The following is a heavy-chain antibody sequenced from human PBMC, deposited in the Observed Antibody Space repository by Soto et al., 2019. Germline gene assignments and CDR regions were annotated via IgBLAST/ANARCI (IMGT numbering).Heavy chain of an antibody. J-gene: IGHJ4*02. V-gene: IGHV4-4*02. CDR2: IYHSGST. CDR3: ARDEGSGWYFDY. CDR1: GGSISSSNW. Sequence: QVQLQESGPGLVKPSGTLSLTCAVSGGSISSSNWCSWVRQPPGKGLEWIGEIYHSGSTNYNPSLKRRVTISVDKSKNQFSLKLSSVTAADTGVYYCARDEGSGWYFDYWGQGTLVTVSS. D-gene: IGHD6-19*01.